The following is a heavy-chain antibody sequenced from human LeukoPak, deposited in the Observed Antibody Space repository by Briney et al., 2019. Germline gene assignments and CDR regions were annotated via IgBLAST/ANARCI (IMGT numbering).Heavy chain of an antibody. CDR1: GYTFTSYN. V-gene: IGHV1-46*01. J-gene: IGHJ3*02. CDR3: ARGHYDILTGYYEYAFDI. CDR2: IHPGVGSS. D-gene: IGHD3-9*01. Sequence: ASVKVSCKASGYTFTSYNMHWVRQAPGQGLEWMGIIHPGVGSSSYARQFQGRLTMTRDTSTSTVYMELSSLRSEDTAVYYCARGHYDILTGYYEYAFDIWGQGTMVTVSS.